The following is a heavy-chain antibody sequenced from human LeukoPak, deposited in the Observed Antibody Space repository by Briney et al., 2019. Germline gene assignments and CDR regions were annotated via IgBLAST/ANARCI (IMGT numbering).Heavy chain of an antibody. Sequence: ASVKVSCKASGYTFPAYYIHWVRQAPGQGLEWMGWINPNNGGTNYAQNFQGRVTMTRDTSISTAYMELSKLRSDDTAVYYCAKDKGYYISTGYFHTGAFDFWGQGTLVTVSS. CDR3: AKDKGYYISTGYFHTGAFDF. J-gene: IGHJ3*01. D-gene: IGHD3-9*01. CDR2: INPNNGGT. CDR1: GYTFPAYY. V-gene: IGHV1-2*02.